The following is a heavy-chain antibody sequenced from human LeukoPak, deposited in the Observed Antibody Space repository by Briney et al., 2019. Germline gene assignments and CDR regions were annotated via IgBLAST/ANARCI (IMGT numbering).Heavy chain of an antibody. J-gene: IGHJ4*02. CDR1: GFTFSSYG. V-gene: IGHV3-30*18. CDR2: ISYDGSNK. D-gene: IGHD2-15*01. Sequence: GRSLRLSCAASGFTFSSYGMHWVRQAPGKGLEWVAVISYDGSNKYYADSVKGRFTISRDNSKNTLYLQMNSLRAEDTAVYYCAKGVWPYCSGGSCYIDYWGQGTLVTVSS. CDR3: AKGVWPYCSGGSCYIDY.